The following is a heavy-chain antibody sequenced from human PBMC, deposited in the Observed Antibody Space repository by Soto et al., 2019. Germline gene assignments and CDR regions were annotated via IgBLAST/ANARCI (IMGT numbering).Heavy chain of an antibody. V-gene: IGHV4-59*01. D-gene: IGHD2-2*01. J-gene: IGHJ6*03. CDR3: ARFPYCSSTSCYDSSYYYYYMDV. Sequence: SETLSLTCTVSGGSISSYYWSWIRQPPGKGLEWIGYIYYSGSTNYNPSLKSRVTISVDTSKNQFSLKLSSVTAADTSVYYCARFPYCSSTSCYDSSYYYYYMDVWGKGTTVTVSS. CDR1: GGSISSYY. CDR2: IYYSGST.